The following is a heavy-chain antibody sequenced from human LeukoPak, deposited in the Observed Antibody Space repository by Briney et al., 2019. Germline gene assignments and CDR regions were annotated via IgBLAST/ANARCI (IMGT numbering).Heavy chain of an antibody. J-gene: IGHJ4*02. CDR3: AGGNNSGWYFDY. CDR2: IRNKAYGGTT. CDR1: GFRFGDYA. V-gene: IGHV3-49*03. Sequence: GGSLRLSCTASGFRFGDYAMSWFRQAPGKGLEWVGFIRNKAYGGTTDYAASVKGRFTISRDDSKSIAYLQMNSLNTEDTAMYYCAGGNNSGWYFDYWGQGTLVTVSS. D-gene: IGHD6-19*01.